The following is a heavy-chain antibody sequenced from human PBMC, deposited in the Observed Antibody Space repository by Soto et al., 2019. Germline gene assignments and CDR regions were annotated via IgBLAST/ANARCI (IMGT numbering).Heavy chain of an antibody. J-gene: IGHJ5*02. CDR1: GGSISSYY. CDR2: IYYSGST. Sequence: PSETLSLTCTVSGGSISSYYWSWIRQPPGKGLEWIGYIYYSGSTNYNPSLKSRVTISVDTSKNQFSLKLSSVTAADTAVYYCARDLHVAVAGTTTWFYPCGQGALVTVSS. CDR3: ARDLHVAVAGTTTWFYP. V-gene: IGHV4-59*01. D-gene: IGHD6-19*01.